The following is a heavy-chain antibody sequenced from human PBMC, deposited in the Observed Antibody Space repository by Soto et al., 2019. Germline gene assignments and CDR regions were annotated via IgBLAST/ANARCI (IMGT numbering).Heavy chain of an antibody. D-gene: IGHD3-9*01. Sequence: GGSLRLSCAASGFTFSSYGMHWVRQAPGKGLEWVAVISYDGSNKYYADSVKGRFTISRDNSKNTLYLQMNSLRAEDTAVYYCANYRFDWLTLPTTNYYYMDVWGKGTTVTVSS. J-gene: IGHJ6*03. CDR3: ANYRFDWLTLPTTNYYYMDV. CDR1: GFTFSSYG. V-gene: IGHV3-30*18. CDR2: ISYDGSNK.